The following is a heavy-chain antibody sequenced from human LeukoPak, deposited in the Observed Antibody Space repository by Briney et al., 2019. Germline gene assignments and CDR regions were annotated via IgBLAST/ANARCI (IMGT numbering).Heavy chain of an antibody. V-gene: IGHV3-11*01. CDR3: ARDRDYSSSCPDY. D-gene: IGHD6-13*01. Sequence: GGSLKLSCAASGFTFSDYYMSWIRQAPGKGLEWVSYISSSGSTIYYADSVKGRFTISRDNAKNSLYLQMNSLRAEDTAVYYCARDRDYSSSCPDYWGQGTLVTVSS. CDR2: ISSSGSTI. J-gene: IGHJ4*02. CDR1: GFTFSDYY.